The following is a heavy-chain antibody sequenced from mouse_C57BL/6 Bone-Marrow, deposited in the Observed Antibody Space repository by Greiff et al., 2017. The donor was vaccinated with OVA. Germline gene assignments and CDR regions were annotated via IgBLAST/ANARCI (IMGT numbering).Heavy chain of an antibody. CDR1: GYTFTSYW. CDR3: ARDWSYYFDY. CDR2: IDPSDSYT. J-gene: IGHJ2*01. V-gene: IGHV1-69*01. Sequence: QVQLQQPGAELVMPGASVKLSCKASGYTFTSYWMHWVKQRPGQGLEWIGEIDPSDSYTNYNQKFKGKSTLTVDKSSSTAYMQLSSLTSEDSAVYCCARDWSYYFDYWGQGTTLTVSS. D-gene: IGHD4-1*01.